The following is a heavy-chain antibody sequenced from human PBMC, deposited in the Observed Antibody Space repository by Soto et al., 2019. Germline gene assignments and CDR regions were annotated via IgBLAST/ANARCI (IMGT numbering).Heavy chain of an antibody. CDR3: ARDPGSSGYYPDDY. J-gene: IGHJ4*02. CDR2: IIGNGSNK. V-gene: IGHV3-23*01. CDR1: GFTFSSYA. Sequence: GSLRLSCAASGFTFSSYAMSWVRQAPGKGLEWVSAIIGNGSNKYYADSVKGRFTISRDNSKNTLYLQMNSLRAEDTAVYYCARDPGSSGYYPDDYWGQGTLVTVSS. D-gene: IGHD3-22*01.